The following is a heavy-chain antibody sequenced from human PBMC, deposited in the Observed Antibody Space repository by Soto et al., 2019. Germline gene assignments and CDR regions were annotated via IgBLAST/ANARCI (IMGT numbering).Heavy chain of an antibody. J-gene: IGHJ4*02. CDR2: ISTGRTTK. Sequence: GGSLRLSCTGSGFRFSDYSFNWVRRAPGKGLERISYISTGRTTKFYADSVKGRFTISRDNARKSVYLEMNSLRNEDTAVYYCARHGYGDSFDFWGRGTLVTVSS. CDR3: ARHGYGDSFDF. V-gene: IGHV3-48*02. CDR1: GFRFSDYS. D-gene: IGHD4-17*01.